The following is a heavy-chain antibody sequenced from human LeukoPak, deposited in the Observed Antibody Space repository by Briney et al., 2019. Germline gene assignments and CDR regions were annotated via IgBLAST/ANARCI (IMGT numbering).Heavy chain of an antibody. V-gene: IGHV3-33*01. Sequence: GGSLRLSCAGSGSTFGGYGMHWFRQTPGKGLEWVAVIAYDGSRAFYADSVKGRFTISRDNPKNTMSVQMDDLRAEDTAVYYCTRYNNDHFDYWGQGTLVTVSS. J-gene: IGHJ4*02. D-gene: IGHD1-14*01. CDR2: IAYDGSRA. CDR1: GSTFGGYG. CDR3: TRYNNDHFDY.